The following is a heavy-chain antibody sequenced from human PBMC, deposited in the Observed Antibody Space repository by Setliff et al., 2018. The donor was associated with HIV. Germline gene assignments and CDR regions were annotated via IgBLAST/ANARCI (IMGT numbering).Heavy chain of an antibody. V-gene: IGHV1-8*01. D-gene: IGHD6-19*01. CDR2: MNPYSGNT. CDR3: ARGAWYTSGWYSSRYMDV. Sequence: FSNYDINWVRQATGQGPEWMGWMNPYSGNTGYAQKFQGRVTMTRNTSISTAYMELSSLRSEDTAVYYCARGAWYTSGWYSSRYMDVWGKGTTVTVSS. J-gene: IGHJ6*03. CDR1: FSNYD.